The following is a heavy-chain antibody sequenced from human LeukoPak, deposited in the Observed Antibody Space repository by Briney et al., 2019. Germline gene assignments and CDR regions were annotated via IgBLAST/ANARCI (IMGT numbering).Heavy chain of an antibody. CDR2: ISYDGSQK. J-gene: IGHJ4*02. CDR3: ATKAGDYQERVSLDY. CDR1: GFTFNTYG. D-gene: IGHD1-1*01. Sequence: GGSLRLSCVASGFTFNTYGMHWVRQAPGKGLEWMAMISYDGSQKYHADSVTGRFTISRDNSKNTLYLQMNSLRDDDTAVYYCATKAGDYQERVSLDYWGQGILVTVSS. V-gene: IGHV3-30*03.